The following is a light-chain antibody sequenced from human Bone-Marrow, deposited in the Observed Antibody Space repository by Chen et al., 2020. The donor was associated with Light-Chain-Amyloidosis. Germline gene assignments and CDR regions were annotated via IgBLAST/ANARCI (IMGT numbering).Light chain of an antibody. CDR3: APWDDRLNGWV. CDR1: RSNVGANG. J-gene: IGLJ3*02. V-gene: IGLV1-44*01. Sequence: QSVLTQPPSASGTPGQRVTISCSGGRSNVGANGVNWYQQLPGAAPNLLIFDTNRRPSGGPARFPGSKSGTSASLAISDLQSEDEAHYYCAPWDDRLNGWVFGGGTRLTVL. CDR2: DTN.